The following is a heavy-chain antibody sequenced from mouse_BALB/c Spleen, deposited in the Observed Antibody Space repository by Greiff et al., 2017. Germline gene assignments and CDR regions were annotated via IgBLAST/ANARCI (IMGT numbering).Heavy chain of an antibody. CDR1: GFTFSSFG. CDR3: ARKAY. Sequence: EVMLVESGGGLVQPGGSRKLSCAASGFTFSSFGMHWVRQAPEKGLEWVAYISSGSSTIYYADTVKGRFTISRDNPKNTLFLQMTSLRSEDTAMYYCARKAYWGQGTMVTVSA. J-gene: IGHJ3*01. CDR2: ISSGSSTI. V-gene: IGHV5-17*02.